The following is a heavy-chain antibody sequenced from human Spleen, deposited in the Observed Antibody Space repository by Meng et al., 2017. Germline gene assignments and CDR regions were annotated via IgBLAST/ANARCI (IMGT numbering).Heavy chain of an antibody. CDR2: INHSGST. CDR3: ARGPTTMAHDFDY. CDR1: GGSFSDYY. D-gene: IGHD4-11*01. V-gene: IGHV4-34*01. J-gene: IGHJ4*02. Sequence: QVQLKQWGAGLLKPSEALSLPCVVSGGSFSDYYWSWIRQPPGKGLEWIGEINHSGSTNYNPSLESRATISVDTSQNNLSLKLSSVTAADSAVYYCARGPTTMAHDFDYWGQGTLVTVFS.